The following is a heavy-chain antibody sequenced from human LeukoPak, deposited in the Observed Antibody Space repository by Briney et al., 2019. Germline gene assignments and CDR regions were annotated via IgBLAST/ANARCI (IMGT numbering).Heavy chain of an antibody. V-gene: IGHV1-58*02. CDR1: GFTFTSSA. D-gene: IGHD2-8*01. J-gene: IGHJ4*02. CDR3: AAPSDGYFDC. Sequence: VNVSRQASGFTFTSSAMQWVRPPRGQELEGIGWIVVGSGNTNYAQKFQERVTITRDMSTSTAYMELSSLRSEDTAVYYCAAPSDGYFDCWGQGSLVSVSS. CDR2: IVVGSGNT.